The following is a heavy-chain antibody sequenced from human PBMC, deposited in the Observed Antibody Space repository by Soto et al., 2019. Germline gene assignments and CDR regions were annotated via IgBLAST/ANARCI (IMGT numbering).Heavy chain of an antibody. V-gene: IGHV1-8*01. CDR3: ARILGLERYGDYAFDI. J-gene: IGHJ3*02. D-gene: IGHD4-17*01. CDR2: MNPNSGNT. CDR1: GYTFTSYD. Sequence: GESLKISCKASGYTFTSYDINWVRQATGQGLEWMGWMNPNSGNTGYAQKFQGRVTMTRNTSISTAYMELSSLRSEDTAVYYCARILGLERYGDYAFDIWGQGTMVTVSS.